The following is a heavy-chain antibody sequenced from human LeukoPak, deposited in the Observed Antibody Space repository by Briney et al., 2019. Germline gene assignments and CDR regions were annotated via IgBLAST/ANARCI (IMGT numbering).Heavy chain of an antibody. CDR1: GGSISSYY. CDR3: AREDSSGYDY. J-gene: IGHJ4*02. D-gene: IGHD3-22*01. Sequence: PSETLSLTCTVSGGSISSYYWSWIRQPPGKGLEWIGYIHYSGSTNYNPSLKSRVTISVDTSKNQFSLELSSVTAADTAVYYCAREDSSGYDYWGQGTLVTVSS. CDR2: IHYSGST. V-gene: IGHV4-59*01.